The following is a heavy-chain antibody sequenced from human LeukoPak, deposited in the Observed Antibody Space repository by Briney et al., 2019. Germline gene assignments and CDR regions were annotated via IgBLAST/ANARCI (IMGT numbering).Heavy chain of an antibody. V-gene: IGHV3-23*01. CDR3: ATSGYRSTWYSY. D-gene: IGHD6-13*01. J-gene: IGHJ4*02. CDR1: GFTFRSYA. CDR2: NGPTGAGT. Sequence: PGGSLRLSCSASGFTFRSYAMSWVRQAPGKGLEWVSGNGPTGAGTYYADSVKGRFIVSRDNSKNTLYLQMNSLRAEDTAVYYCATSGYRSTWYSYWGQGTLVTVSS.